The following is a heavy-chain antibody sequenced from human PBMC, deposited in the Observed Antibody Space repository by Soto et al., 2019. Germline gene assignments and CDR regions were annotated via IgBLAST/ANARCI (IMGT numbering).Heavy chain of an antibody. CDR1: GDSVSSNSAA. D-gene: IGHD6-19*01. CDR2: TYYRSKWYN. J-gene: IGHJ6*02. CDR3: ARDSSSGLYYSDYYGMDV. V-gene: IGHV6-1*01. Sequence: SQTLSLTCAISGDSVSSNSAAWNWIRQSPSRGLEWLGRTYYRSKWYNDYAVSVKSRITINPDTSKNQFSLQLNSVTPEDTAVYYCARDSSSGLYYSDYYGMDVWGQGTTVTVSS.